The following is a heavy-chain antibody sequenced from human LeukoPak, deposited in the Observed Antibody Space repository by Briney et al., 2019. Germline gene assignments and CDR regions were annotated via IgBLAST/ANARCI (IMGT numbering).Heavy chain of an antibody. CDR3: ARGRKRFLGCLLYPRAFDI. CDR2: IYYSESA. D-gene: IGHD3-3*01. V-gene: IGHV4-30-4*08. Sequence: SETLSLTCTVSGASITSGDYYWSCIRQPPGKGLEWIGYIYYSESAYYNPSLMSRLTISIDTSKNQFSLKLSSVTAADTAVYYCARGRKRFLGCLLYPRAFDIWGQGTMVTVSS. CDR1: GASITSGDYY. J-gene: IGHJ3*02.